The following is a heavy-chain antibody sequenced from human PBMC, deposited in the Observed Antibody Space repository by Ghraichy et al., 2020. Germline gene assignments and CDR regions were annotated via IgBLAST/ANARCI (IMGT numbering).Heavy chain of an antibody. CDR3: AKVERYYQDFDY. V-gene: IGHV3-23*01. J-gene: IGHJ4*02. CDR2: ISGSGGTT. Sequence: GSLRLSCAASGFTFSSYAMSWVRQAPGKGLEWVSIISGSGGTTYYADSVKGRFTISRDNSKNTLYLQMNSLRAEDTAVYYCAKVERYYQDFDYWGQGTLVTVSS. D-gene: IGHD1-26*01. CDR1: GFTFSSYA.